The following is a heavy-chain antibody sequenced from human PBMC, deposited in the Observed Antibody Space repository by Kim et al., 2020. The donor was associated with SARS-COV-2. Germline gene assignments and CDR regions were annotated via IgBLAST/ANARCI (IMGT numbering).Heavy chain of an antibody. CDR2: IYTSGST. CDR3: ASDYYGSGTFDY. V-gene: IGHV4-61*02. D-gene: IGHD3-10*01. J-gene: IGHJ4*02. CDR1: GGSISSGSYY. Sequence: SETLSLTCTVSGGSISSGSYYWSWIRQPAGKGLEWIGRIYTSGSTNYNPSLKSRVTISVDTSKNQFSLKLSSVTAADTAVYYCASDYYGSGTFDYWGQGTLVTVSS.